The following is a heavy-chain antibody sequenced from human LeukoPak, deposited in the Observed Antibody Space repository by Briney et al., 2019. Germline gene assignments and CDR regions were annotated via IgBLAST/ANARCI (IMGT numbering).Heavy chain of an antibody. CDR1: GDSVSTNSAA. CDR2: TYYRSKWHT. D-gene: IGHD2-2*01. J-gene: IGHJ6*03. V-gene: IGHV6-1*01. CDR3: ARGVWDIVVVSASRAYYYYMDV. Sequence: SQALSLTCAISGDSVSTNSAAWNWIRQSPSRGLEWLGRTYYRSKWHTDYAVSVKGRITFNPDTSKNQFSLQLKSVTPEDTAVYYCARGVWDIVVVSASRAYYYYMDVWGKGTTVTVS.